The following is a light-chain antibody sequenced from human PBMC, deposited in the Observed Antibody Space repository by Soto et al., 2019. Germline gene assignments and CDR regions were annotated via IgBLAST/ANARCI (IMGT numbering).Light chain of an antibody. CDR2: LAR. CDR3: QQYSSYPLT. CDR1: QTVRNNY. V-gene: IGKV3-20*01. Sequence: VMSRSASPLCVCAGVLPTLSCRASQTVRNNYLAWYQRKPGQSPRSLIHLARSRDTGIPDRVSGGGSGTDCTFTISRLEPVYLAVYYCQQYSSYPLTFGGGTKVDIK. J-gene: IGKJ4*01.